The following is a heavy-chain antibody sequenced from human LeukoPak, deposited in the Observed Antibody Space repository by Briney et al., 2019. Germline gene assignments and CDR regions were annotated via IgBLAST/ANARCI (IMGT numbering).Heavy chain of an antibody. CDR1: GVSISSSGYY. CDR2: IYYSGTT. CDR3: AREGGVQGRGYDFDY. Sequence: SETLSLTCTVSGVSISSSGYYWGWIRQPPGKGLEWIGSIYYSGTTYYNPSLKSRVAISVDTSKNQFSLKLSSVTAADTAVYYCAREGGVQGRGYDFDYWGQGTLVTVSS. V-gene: IGHV4-39*02. J-gene: IGHJ4*02. D-gene: IGHD5-12*01.